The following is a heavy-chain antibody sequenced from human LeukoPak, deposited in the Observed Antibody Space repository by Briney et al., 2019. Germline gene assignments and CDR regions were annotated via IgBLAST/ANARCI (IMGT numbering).Heavy chain of an antibody. D-gene: IGHD2/OR15-2a*01. J-gene: IGHJ4*02. CDR3: ARGRPHCNDY. V-gene: IGHV3-74*01. CDR2: IASHLNNR. Sequence: GGSVRLSCAASGFTFSSYWMNWVGHVPGKGLVFVSRIASHLNNRDYAHSLKRRFTISRDNANNTLYLQMNSLRVEDTAVYYCARGRPHCNDYWGQGTLVTVSS. CDR1: GFTFSSYW.